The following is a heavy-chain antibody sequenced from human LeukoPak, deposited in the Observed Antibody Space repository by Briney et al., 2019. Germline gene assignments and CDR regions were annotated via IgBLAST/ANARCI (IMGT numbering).Heavy chain of an antibody. J-gene: IGHJ4*02. Sequence: PGGSLRLSCAASGFTFSNYAMSWVRRAPGKGLEWISGITGSGGGTSYADSVKGRFSISRDNSKNTLHLQTNSLRAEDTAVYYCAKTPYSGSCYACLDYWGQGTLVTVSS. CDR3: AKTPYSGSCYACLDY. CDR1: GFTFSNYA. CDR2: ITGSGGGT. V-gene: IGHV3-23*01. D-gene: IGHD1-26*01.